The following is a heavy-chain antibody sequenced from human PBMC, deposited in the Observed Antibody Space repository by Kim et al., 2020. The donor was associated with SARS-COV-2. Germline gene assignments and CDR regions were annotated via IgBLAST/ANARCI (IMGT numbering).Heavy chain of an antibody. Sequence: SETLSLTCTVSGGSISSYYWSWIRQPPGKGLEWIGYIYYSGSTNYNPSLKSRVTISVDTSKNQFSLKLSSVTAADTAVYYCARDRGHGDYVELDYWGQGNLGTVSS. J-gene: IGHJ4*02. CDR2: IYYSGST. CDR1: GGSISSYY. V-gene: IGHV4-59*01. D-gene: IGHD4-17*01. CDR3: ARDRGHGDYVELDY.